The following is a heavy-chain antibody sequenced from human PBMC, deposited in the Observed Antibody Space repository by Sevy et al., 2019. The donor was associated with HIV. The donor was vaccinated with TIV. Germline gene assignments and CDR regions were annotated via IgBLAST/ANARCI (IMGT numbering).Heavy chain of an antibody. CDR3: AKVARGELLGMDV. Sequence: GGSLRLSCAASGFTFDDYAMHWVRQAPGKGLEWVSGISWNSGSIGYADSVKGRFTISRDNAKNSLYLQMNSLRAEDTALYYCAKVARGELLGMDVWGQGTTVTVSS. CDR2: ISWNSGSI. D-gene: IGHD5-12*01. CDR1: GFTFDDYA. V-gene: IGHV3-9*01. J-gene: IGHJ6*02.